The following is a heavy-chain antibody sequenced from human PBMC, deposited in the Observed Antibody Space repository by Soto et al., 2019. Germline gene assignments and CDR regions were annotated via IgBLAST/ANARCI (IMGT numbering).Heavy chain of an antibody. CDR1: GFTFSSYW. Sequence: EVQLVESGGGLVQPGGSLRLSCAASGFTFSSYWMHWVRQAPGKGRVWVSRINSDGSSTSYADSVKGRFTSSRDNAKNTMYLKMNSLRAEDTAVYYCARDHVVSRNWFDPWGQGTLVTASS. D-gene: IGHD2-21*01. J-gene: IGHJ5*02. CDR2: INSDGSST. V-gene: IGHV3-74*01. CDR3: ARDHVVSRNWFDP.